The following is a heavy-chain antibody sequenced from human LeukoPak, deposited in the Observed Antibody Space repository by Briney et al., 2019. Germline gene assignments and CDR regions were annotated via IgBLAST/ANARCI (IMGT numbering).Heavy chain of an antibody. CDR3: AREGSWYFDY. J-gene: IGHJ4*02. V-gene: IGHV3-7*05. CDR2: IKQDGNEK. D-gene: IGHD6-13*01. CDR1: GFTLSSFW. Sequence: GGSLRLSCAASGFTLSSFWMSWVRQAPGKGLEWVANIKQDGNEKYYADSVKGRFTISRDNAKNSLYLQMNSLRAEDTAVYYCAREGSWYFDYWGQGTLVTVSS.